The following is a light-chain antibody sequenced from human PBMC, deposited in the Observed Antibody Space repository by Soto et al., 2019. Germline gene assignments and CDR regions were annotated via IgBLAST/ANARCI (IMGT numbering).Light chain of an antibody. CDR1: QSVLYSSNNKNY. CDR2: WAS. J-gene: IGKJ1*01. Sequence: DIVMTQSPDSLAVSLGERATINCKSSQSVLYSSNNKNYVAWYQQKPGQPPKLLIYWASTRESGVPDRFSGSGSGTGFTLTISSLQAEDVALYYCQQYYTTPWTFGPGTKVEIK. CDR3: QQYYTTPWT. V-gene: IGKV4-1*01.